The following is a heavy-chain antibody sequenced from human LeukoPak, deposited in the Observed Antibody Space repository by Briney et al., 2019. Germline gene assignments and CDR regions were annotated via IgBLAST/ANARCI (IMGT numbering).Heavy chain of an antibody. CDR2: INHSGST. V-gene: IGHV4-34*01. Sequence: SETLSLTCAVYGGSFSGYYWSWIRQPPGKGLEWIGEINHSGSTNYNPSLKSRVTISVDASKNQFSLKLSSVTAADTAVYYCARGRMDVAGYSSSWYSFKYYFDYWGQGTLVTVSS. D-gene: IGHD6-13*01. CDR1: GGSFSGYY. CDR3: ARGRMDVAGYSSSWYSFKYYFDY. J-gene: IGHJ4*02.